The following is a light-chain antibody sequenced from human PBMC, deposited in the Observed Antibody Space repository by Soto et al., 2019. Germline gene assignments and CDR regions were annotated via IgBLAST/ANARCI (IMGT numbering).Light chain of an antibody. Sequence: EIVMTQSPATLSVSPGERATLSCRASQSVGSNLAWYQQKPGQAPRLLIYGASTRATGIPARFSGSGSGTEFTLTISSLQSEDFVVYYCQQYNNWPMYTFRQGTKLEIK. J-gene: IGKJ2*01. CDR1: QSVGSN. CDR2: GAS. CDR3: QQYNNWPMYT. V-gene: IGKV3-15*01.